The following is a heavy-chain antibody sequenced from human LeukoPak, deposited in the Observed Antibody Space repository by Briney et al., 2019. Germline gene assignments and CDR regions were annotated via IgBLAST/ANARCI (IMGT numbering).Heavy chain of an antibody. CDR3: ARGGGYSSSSQIDY. D-gene: IGHD6-6*01. J-gene: IGHJ4*02. V-gene: IGHV4-31*02. CDR2: IYYSGST. Sequence: WVRQSPGKGLEWIGYIYYSGSTYYNPSLKSRVTISVDTSKNQFSLKLSSVTAADTAVYYCARGGGYSSSSQIDYWGQGTLVTVSS.